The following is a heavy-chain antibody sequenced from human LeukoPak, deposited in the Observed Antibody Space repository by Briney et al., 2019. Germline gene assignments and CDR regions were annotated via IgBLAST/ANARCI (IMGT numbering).Heavy chain of an antibody. V-gene: IGHV3-33*06. CDR2: IWYDGSNK. Sequence: PGGSLRLSCAASGFSFSSYGMHWVRQAPGKGLEWVAVIWYDGSNKYYADFVKGRFTISRDSSKNTLYLQMNSLRGEDTAVYYCAKDLLAYCGGDCYSMAFDYWGQGTLVTVSS. CDR1: GFSFSSYG. D-gene: IGHD2-21*02. J-gene: IGHJ4*02. CDR3: AKDLLAYCGGDCYSMAFDY.